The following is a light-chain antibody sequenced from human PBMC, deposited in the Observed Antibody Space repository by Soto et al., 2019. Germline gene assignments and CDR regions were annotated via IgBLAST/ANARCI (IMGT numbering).Light chain of an antibody. J-gene: IGKJ4*01. V-gene: IGKV2-28*01. CDR1: QSLLNRNGQNC. Sequence: DLVMTQSPLFLPVTPGEPASISCRSSQSLLNRNGQNCLDWYLQKPGQSPQLLIHMGFIRASGVPDRFSGSGSGTYFTLTISRVEAEDVGVYYCMQALESPPTFGGGTKVEIK. CDR2: MGF. CDR3: MQALESPPT.